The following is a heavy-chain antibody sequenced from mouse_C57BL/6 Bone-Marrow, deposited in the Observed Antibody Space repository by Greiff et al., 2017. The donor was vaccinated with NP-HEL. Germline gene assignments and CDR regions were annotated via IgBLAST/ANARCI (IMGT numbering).Heavy chain of an antibody. CDR3: ARVEAY. V-gene: IGHV3-6*01. Sequence: VQLQQSGPGLVKPSQSLSLTCSVTGYSITSGYYWNWIRQFPGNKLEWMGYISYDGSNNYNPSLKNRISITRDTSKNQFFLKLNSVTTEDTATYYCARVEAYWGQGTLVTVSA. CDR2: ISYDGSN. J-gene: IGHJ3*01. CDR1: GYSITSGYY.